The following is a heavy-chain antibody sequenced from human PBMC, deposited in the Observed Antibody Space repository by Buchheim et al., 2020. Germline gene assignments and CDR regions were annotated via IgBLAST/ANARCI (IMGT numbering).Heavy chain of an antibody. V-gene: IGHV3-48*02. J-gene: IGHJ4*02. CDR3: ARGYLLRDLGGY. Sequence: EVQLVESGGGLVQPGGSLRLSCAASGFTFSSYSMNWVRQAPGKGLEWVSYISSTSSTIYADSVKGRFTISRDNAKNSLYLQMNSLRDEDTAVYYCARGYLLRDLGGYWGQGTL. D-gene: IGHD2-15*01. CDR1: GFTFSSYS. CDR2: ISSTSSTI.